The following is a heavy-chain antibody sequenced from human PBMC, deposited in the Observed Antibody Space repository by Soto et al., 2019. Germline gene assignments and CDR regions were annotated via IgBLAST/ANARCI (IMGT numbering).Heavy chain of an antibody. V-gene: IGHV2-5*01. CDR2: IYWNDDK. J-gene: IGHJ5*02. D-gene: IGHD3-10*01. CDR3: AQTRLPHGSGSYYNWFDP. Sequence: SGPTLVNPPQTLTLTCTFSGFSLSTSGVGVGWIRQPPGKALEWLALIYWNDDKRYSPSLKSRLTITKDTSKNQVVLTMTNMDPVDTATYYCAQTRLPHGSGSYYNWFDPWGQGTLVTVSS. CDR1: GFSLSTSGVG.